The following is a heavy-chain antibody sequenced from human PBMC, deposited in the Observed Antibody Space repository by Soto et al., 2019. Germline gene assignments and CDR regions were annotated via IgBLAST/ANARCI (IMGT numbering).Heavy chain of an antibody. CDR3: ARVGSSSWKYYFDY. CDR1: GASISSSSFY. V-gene: IGHV4-39*07. J-gene: IGHJ4*02. D-gene: IGHD6-13*01. Sequence: PSETLSLTCTVSGASISSSSFYWGWIRQPPGKGLEWIASIYHSGSTNYNPSLKSRVTISVDNSKNQFSLKLSSVTAADTAVYYCARVGSSSWKYYFDYWGQGTLVTVSS. CDR2: IYHSGST.